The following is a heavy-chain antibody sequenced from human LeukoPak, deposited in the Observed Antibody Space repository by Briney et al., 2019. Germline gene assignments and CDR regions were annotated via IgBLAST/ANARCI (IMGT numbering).Heavy chain of an antibody. J-gene: IGHJ4*02. CDR2: INHSRST. Sequence: SETLSLTCAVYGGSFSGFYWTWIRQPPGKGLEWIGQINHSRSTHYNPSLKSRVTISVDTSKNQFSLKLSSVTAADTAVYYCAGNNWGPFDYWGQGTLVTVSS. CDR3: AGNNWGPFDY. D-gene: IGHD7-27*01. CDR1: GGSFSGFY. V-gene: IGHV4-34*01.